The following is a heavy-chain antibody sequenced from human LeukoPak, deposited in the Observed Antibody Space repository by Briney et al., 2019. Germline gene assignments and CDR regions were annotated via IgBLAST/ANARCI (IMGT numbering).Heavy chain of an antibody. D-gene: IGHD3-22*01. Sequence: SGGSLRLSCAASGFTFSSYWMHWVRQAPGKGLVWVSRINSDGSSTSYADSVKGRFTISRDNAKNTLYLQMNSLRAEDTAVYYCAREVNYGYYYDSSGLEAFDIWGQGTMVTVSS. CDR3: AREVNYGYYYDSSGLEAFDI. J-gene: IGHJ3*02. V-gene: IGHV3-74*01. CDR2: INSDGSST. CDR1: GFTFSSYW.